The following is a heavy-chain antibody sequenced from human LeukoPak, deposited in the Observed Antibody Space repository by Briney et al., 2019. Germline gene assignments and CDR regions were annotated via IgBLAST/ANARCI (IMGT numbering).Heavy chain of an antibody. CDR2: IKGDGNT. D-gene: IGHD3-22*01. CDR1: GFTFSSYW. V-gene: IGHV3-74*01. CDR3: ARAPSEIGGYYPKYFRH. Sequence: PGGSLRLSCAASGFTFSSYWMHWVRQAPGKGLVWVSRIKGDGNTNYADSVKGRFTISRDNAKNTVSLQMNSLRAEDTGVYYCARAPSEIGGYYPKYFRHWGQGTLFTVSS. J-gene: IGHJ1*01.